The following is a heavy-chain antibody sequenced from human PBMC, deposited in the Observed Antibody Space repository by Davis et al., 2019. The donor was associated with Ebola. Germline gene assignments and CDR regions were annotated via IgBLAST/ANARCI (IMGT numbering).Heavy chain of an antibody. V-gene: IGHV4-39*07. CDR2: VYYNGAT. CDR1: GGSISSNSYY. CDR3: AREYFQTWFDP. D-gene: IGHD3-9*01. Sequence: SETLSLTCTVSGGSISSNSYYWGWIRQAPGKGLEWIGTVYYNGATQYNPSLRSRVTISVDTSKNQFSLKLSSVTAADTAVYYCAREYFQTWFDPWGQGTLVTVSS. J-gene: IGHJ5*02.